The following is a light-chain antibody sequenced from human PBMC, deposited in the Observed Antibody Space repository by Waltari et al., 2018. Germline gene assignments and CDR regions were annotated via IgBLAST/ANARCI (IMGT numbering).Light chain of an antibody. V-gene: IGKV1-39*01. CDR2: AAT. Sequence: DIQMTQSPSSLSASVGDRVTITCRASQNIRNFLNWYQQKPGKAPRLLIYAATTLQTGVPARFSGNRSGTDFTLTIRDLQPEDFATYYCQQYDSYVYTFGQGTKLEIK. J-gene: IGKJ2*01. CDR3: QQYDSYVYT. CDR1: QNIRNF.